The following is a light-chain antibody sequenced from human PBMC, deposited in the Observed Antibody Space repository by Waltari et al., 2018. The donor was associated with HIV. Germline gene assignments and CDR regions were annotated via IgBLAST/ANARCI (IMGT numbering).Light chain of an antibody. V-gene: IGKV2-28*01. CDR2: LGS. Sequence: DIVMTQSPLSLPVTPGEPASISCKSSQSLLHSNGYNYLDWYLQKPGQSPQLLIYLGSSRASGVPDRFSGSGSGTDFTLKISRVEAEDVGVFYCIQALQTPPYTFGQGTKLEIK. CDR3: IQALQTPPYT. CDR1: QSLLHSNGYNY. J-gene: IGKJ2*01.